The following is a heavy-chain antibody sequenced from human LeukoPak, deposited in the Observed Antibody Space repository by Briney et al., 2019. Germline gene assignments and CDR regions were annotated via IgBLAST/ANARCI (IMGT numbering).Heavy chain of an antibody. Sequence: GESLKISCKGSGYSFTSYWIGWVRQMPGKGLEWMGTIYPGGSDARYSPSFQGQVTISADKSISTAYLQWSSLKASDTAIYYCARDYTRSSPFDYWGQGTLVAVSS. D-gene: IGHD2-2*02. CDR1: GYSFTSYW. CDR2: IYPGGSDA. J-gene: IGHJ4*02. V-gene: IGHV5-51*01. CDR3: ARDYTRSSPFDY.